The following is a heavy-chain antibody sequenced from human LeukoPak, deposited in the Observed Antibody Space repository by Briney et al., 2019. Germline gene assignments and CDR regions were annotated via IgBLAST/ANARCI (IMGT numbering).Heavy chain of an antibody. CDR2: IKQDESGK. Sequence: PGGSLRLSCAASGFTFSIYWMSWVRQAPGKGLEWVANIKQDESGKYYVDSVKGRFTVSRDNAKNSLYLQMDSLRVEDTAVYYCARPRGYCSGGSCFPSDYWGQGTLVTVSS. J-gene: IGHJ4*02. D-gene: IGHD2-15*01. CDR1: GFTFSIYW. CDR3: ARPRGYCSGGSCFPSDY. V-gene: IGHV3-7*03.